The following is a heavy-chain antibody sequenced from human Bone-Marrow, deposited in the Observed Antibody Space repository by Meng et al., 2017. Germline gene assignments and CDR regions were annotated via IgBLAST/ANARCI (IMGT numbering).Heavy chain of an antibody. CDR3: ARDIRAVAGTLSPVFDY. J-gene: IGHJ4*02. CDR1: GFTFDDYG. Sequence: GGSLRLSCAASGFTFDDYGMSWVRQAPGKGLEWVSGINCNGGSTGYADSVKGRFTLSRDNAKNSLYLQMNSLRAEDTALYYCARDIRAVAGTLSPVFDYWGQGTLVTVSS. CDR2: INCNGGST. V-gene: IGHV3-20*04. D-gene: IGHD6-19*01.